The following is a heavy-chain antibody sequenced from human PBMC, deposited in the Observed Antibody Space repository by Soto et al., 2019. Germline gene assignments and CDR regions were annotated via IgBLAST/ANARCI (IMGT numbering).Heavy chain of an antibody. CDR1: GFPFSPYT. CDR2: ISYDGNNE. CDR3: ARGGGFCGGDCYKGGIDY. J-gene: IGHJ4*02. D-gene: IGHD2-21*01. Sequence: QVQLVESGGGVVQPGRSLRLSCPASGFPFSPYTMHWVRQVPGKGLEWVAVISYDGNNEYYADSVKGRFTISRDNSKNTLYLQMNSLRAEDPAVYYCARGGGFCGGDCYKGGIDYWGQGTLVTVSS. V-gene: IGHV3-30-3*01.